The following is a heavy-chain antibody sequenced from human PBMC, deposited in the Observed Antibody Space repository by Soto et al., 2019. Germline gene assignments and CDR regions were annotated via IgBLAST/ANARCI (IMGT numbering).Heavy chain of an antibody. CDR2: IYHSGST. D-gene: IGHD2-2*01. Sequence: PSETLSLTCAVSGGSISSGGYSWSWIRQPPGKGLEWIGYIYHSGSTYYNPSLKSRVTISVDRSKNQFSLKLSSVTAADTAVYYCARDQVPGLDPWGQGTLVTVSS. J-gene: IGHJ5*02. CDR3: ARDQVPGLDP. V-gene: IGHV4-30-2*01. CDR1: GGSISSGGYS.